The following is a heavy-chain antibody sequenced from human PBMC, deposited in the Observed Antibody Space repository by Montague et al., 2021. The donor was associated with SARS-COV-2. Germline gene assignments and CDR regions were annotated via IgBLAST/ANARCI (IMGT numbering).Heavy chain of an antibody. CDR2: INIDGRTT. J-gene: IGHJ4*02. Sequence: SLRLSCAASGFTFSSRWMHWVRQAPGKGLVWVSHINIDGRTTAYADSVKGRFTISRDNAKNTLYLQMSSLRADDTAVYYCSTGGLFDCGGSGCYPGDYWGQGSLVTVSS. CDR1: GFTFSSRW. CDR3: STGGLFDCGGSGCYPGDY. D-gene: IGHD2-15*01. V-gene: IGHV3-74*01.